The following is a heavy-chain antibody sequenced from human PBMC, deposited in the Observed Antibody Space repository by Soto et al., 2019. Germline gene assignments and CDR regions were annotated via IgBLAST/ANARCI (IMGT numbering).Heavy chain of an antibody. CDR3: GKGKGVTRSGVVYFDY. V-gene: IGHV3-30*18. D-gene: IGHD3-3*01. J-gene: IGHJ4*02. CDR2: VTYDGRNA. CDR1: GFMFSSYG. Sequence: QVQLVESGGGVVQPGTSLRLSCEASGFMFSSYGMFWVRQAPGEGLEWVAVVTYDGRNAYYGESVKGRFTISRDNPNNRLYLEMNSLRAEDTAVYYCGKGKGVTRSGVVYFDYWGLGTALTVSS.